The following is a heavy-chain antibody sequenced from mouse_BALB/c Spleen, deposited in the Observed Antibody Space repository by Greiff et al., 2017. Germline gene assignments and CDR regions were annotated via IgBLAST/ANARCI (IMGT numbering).Heavy chain of an antibody. CDR1: GFTFSDYY. V-gene: IGHV5-17*01. J-gene: IGHJ3*01. Sequence: EVMLVESGGGLVKPGGSLKLSCAASGFTFSDYYMYWVRQTPEKRLEWVAYISSGSSTIYYADTVMGRFTISRDNPKNTLFLQMTSLRSEDTAMYYCAKNSFAYWGQGTLVTVSA. CDR3: AKNSFAY. CDR2: ISSGSSTI.